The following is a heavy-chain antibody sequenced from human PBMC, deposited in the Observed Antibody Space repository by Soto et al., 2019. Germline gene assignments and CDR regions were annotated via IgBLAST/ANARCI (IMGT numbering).Heavy chain of an antibody. CDR2: ISGSGGTT. CDR3: AKTDGYPYYFDY. CDR1: GFTFSSYA. J-gene: IGHJ4*02. D-gene: IGHD3-22*01. Sequence: EVQLLESGEGLVQPGGSLRLSCAASGFTFSSYAMSWVRQAPGKGLEWVSAISGSGGTTYYADSVKGRFTISRDNSKNTLYLQMNSLRAEDTAVYYCAKTDGYPYYFDYWGQGTLVTVSS. V-gene: IGHV3-23*01.